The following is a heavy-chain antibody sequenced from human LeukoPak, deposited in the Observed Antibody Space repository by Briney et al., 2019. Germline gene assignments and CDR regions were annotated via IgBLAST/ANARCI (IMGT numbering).Heavy chain of an antibody. CDR3: ARGSYDYVWGSYRQPLDFDY. J-gene: IGHJ4*02. V-gene: IGHV1-69*13. Sequence: ASVKVSCKASGGTFSSYAISWVRQAPGQGLEWMGGIIPIFGTANYAQKFQGRVTITADESTSTAYMELSSLRSEDTAVYYCARGSYDYVWGSYRQPLDFDYWGQGTLVTVSS. CDR2: IIPIFGTA. D-gene: IGHD3-16*02. CDR1: GGTFSSYA.